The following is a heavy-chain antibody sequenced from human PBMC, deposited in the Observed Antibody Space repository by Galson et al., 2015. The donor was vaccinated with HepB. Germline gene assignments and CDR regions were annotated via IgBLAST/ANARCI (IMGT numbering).Heavy chain of an antibody. Sequence: SLRLSCAASGFTVSSNYMSWVRQAPGKGLEWVSVIYSGGSTYYADSVKGRFTISRDNSKNTLYLQMNSLRAEDTAVYYCARDVRGYCSSTSCYMEYSGYDYRAVWGQGTLVTVSS. CDR1: GFTVSSNY. V-gene: IGHV3-53*01. J-gene: IGHJ4*02. CDR3: ARDVRGYCSSTSCYMEYSGYDYRAV. CDR2: IYSGGST. D-gene: IGHD2-2*02.